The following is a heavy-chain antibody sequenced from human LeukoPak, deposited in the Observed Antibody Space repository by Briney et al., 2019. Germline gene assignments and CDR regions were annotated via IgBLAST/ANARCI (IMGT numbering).Heavy chain of an antibody. V-gene: IGHV3-23*01. CDR3: ATKQRLVRGWFDP. D-gene: IGHD6-13*01. J-gene: IGHJ5*02. Sequence: GGSLRLSCAASGFTFSNYAMSWVRQAPGKGLEWVSSISVSGGNTYYADSVKGRFTISRDNSKNTLYLQMNSLTAEDTALYYCATKQRLVRGWFDPWGQGTLVTVSS. CDR2: ISVSGGNT. CDR1: GFTFSNYA.